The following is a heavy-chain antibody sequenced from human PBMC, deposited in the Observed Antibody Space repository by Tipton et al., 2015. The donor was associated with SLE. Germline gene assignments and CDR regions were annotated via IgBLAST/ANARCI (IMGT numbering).Heavy chain of an antibody. CDR1: GGSFSGYY. V-gene: IGHV4-34*01. Sequence: LRLSCAVYGGSFSGYYWSWIRQPPEKGLEWIGEINHSGSTNYGPSLKSRVTISVDTSKNQFSLKLSSVTAADTAVYYCAKGVRYSPPDYWGQGTLVTVSS. CDR3: AKGVRYSPPDY. CDR2: INHSGST. D-gene: IGHD3-9*01. J-gene: IGHJ4*02.